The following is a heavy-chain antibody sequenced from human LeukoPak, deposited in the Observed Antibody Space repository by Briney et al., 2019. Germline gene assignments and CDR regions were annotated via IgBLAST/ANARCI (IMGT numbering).Heavy chain of an antibody. D-gene: IGHD1-26*01. V-gene: IGHV4-31*03. CDR1: GGSISSGGYY. CDR3: ARDRSGSMES. J-gene: IGHJ4*02. CDR2: IYYSGST. Sequence: NPSETLSLTCTVSGGSISSGGYYWSWIRQHPGKGLEWIGYIYYSGSTYYNPSLKSRVTISVDTSKNQFSLELSSVTAADTAVYYCARDRSGSMESWGQGTLVTVSS.